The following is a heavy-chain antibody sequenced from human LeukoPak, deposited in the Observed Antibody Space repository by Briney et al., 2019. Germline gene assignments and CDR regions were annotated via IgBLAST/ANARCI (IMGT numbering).Heavy chain of an antibody. CDR2: ISSSSSTI. CDR1: GFTFSSYS. J-gene: IGHJ6*02. CDR3: ARDATMVTMHYYYYGMDV. V-gene: IGHV3-48*02. Sequence: AGSLTLSCAASGFTFSSYSMNWVRQAPGQGLELVAYISSSSSTIYYADSVKGRSTISRDNAKTSLYLQMNSMRDEDTAVYYCARDATMVTMHYYYYGMDVWGQGTTVTVSS. D-gene: IGHD5-18*01.